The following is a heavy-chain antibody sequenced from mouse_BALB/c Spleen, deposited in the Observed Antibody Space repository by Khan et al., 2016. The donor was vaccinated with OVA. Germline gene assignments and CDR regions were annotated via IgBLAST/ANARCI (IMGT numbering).Heavy chain of an antibody. CDR2: INPSSGYT. CDR1: GYTFTSYW. CDR3: AGGRIDY. V-gene: IGHV1-7*01. D-gene: IGHD1-1*01. Sequence: VQLQESGAELAKPGASVKMSCKASGYTFTSYWMHWVKQRPGQGLEWIGYINPSSGYTEYNQNFKDKATLTADKSSSTAYMQLSSVATEDSAVYYCAGGRIDYWGQGTTLTVSS. J-gene: IGHJ2*01.